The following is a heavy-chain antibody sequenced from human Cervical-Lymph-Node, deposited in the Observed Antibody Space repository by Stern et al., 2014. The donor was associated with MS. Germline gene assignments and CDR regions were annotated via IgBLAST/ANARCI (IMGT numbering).Heavy chain of an antibody. V-gene: IGHV4-4*08. CDR3: AKGFSSSWYGGRWFDP. CDR1: GGSISSHY. Sequence: QVQLQESGPGLVKPSETLSLTCTVSGGSISSHYWSWIRQPPGKGLEWIGYISHSGGTNYNPSLARRVTIFFDTSKNQFSLKPTPVTAADTAVYYCAKGFSSSWYGGRWFDPWGQGTLVTVSS. D-gene: IGHD6-13*01. CDR2: ISHSGGT. J-gene: IGHJ5*02.